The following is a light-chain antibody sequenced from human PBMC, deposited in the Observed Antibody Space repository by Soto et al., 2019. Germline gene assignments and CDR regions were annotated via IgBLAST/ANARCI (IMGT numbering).Light chain of an antibody. V-gene: IGLV2-14*01. CDR3: NSMTTSTSTRFV. Sequence: QSALTQPASVSGSPGQSITISCAGSSSDIGTYEYASWYQQYPGKAPKLMIYEVNYRPSGVSNRFSGSKSGNTASLTISGLQAEDEGDYYCNSMTTSTSTRFVFGTGTKLTVL. CDR1: SSDIGTYEY. CDR2: EVN. J-gene: IGLJ1*01.